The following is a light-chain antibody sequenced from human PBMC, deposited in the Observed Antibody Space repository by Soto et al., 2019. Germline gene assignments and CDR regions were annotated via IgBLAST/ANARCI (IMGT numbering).Light chain of an antibody. CDR1: QSVSRN. Sequence: EILMTQSPDTLSVSPGESATLSCRASQSVSRNLAWYQQKPGQAPSLLMSSASTRATGFPARFGGSGSETEFTLTVNNLQSEDVAVYYCQQYYTWPRTFGQGTRVEV. V-gene: IGKV3-15*01. CDR3: QQYYTWPRT. J-gene: IGKJ1*01. CDR2: SAS.